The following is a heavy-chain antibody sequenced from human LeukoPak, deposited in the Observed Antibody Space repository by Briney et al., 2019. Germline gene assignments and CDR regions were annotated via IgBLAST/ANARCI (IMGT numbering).Heavy chain of an antibody. V-gene: IGHV1-2*02. CDR1: GYTFTGYY. J-gene: IGHJ4*02. Sequence: ASVKVSCKASGYTFTGYYMHWVRQAPGQGLEGMGWINPNSGGTNYAQKFQGRLTMTRDTSTSTVYMELSSLRSEDTAVYYCARGAYSGSYGIDYWGQGTLVTVSS. D-gene: IGHD1-26*01. CDR3: ARGAYSGSYGIDY. CDR2: INPNSGGT.